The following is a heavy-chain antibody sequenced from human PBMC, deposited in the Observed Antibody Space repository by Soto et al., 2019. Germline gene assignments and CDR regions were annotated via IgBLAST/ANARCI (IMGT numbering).Heavy chain of an antibody. CDR1: GGTFSDYA. CDR2: IIPMYGRR. V-gene: IGHV1-69*18. Sequence: QVLLVQSGAEVRKPGSSVKVSCKPSGGTFSDYAFSWVRQAPGQGLEWMGNIIPMYGRRNYAQKYQGRVTIRADESTTTVSVEMRGLSFEDTAVYFCARDAPLRNGMDVWGQGTTVTVSS. D-gene: IGHD3-3*01. J-gene: IGHJ6*02. CDR3: ARDAPLRNGMDV.